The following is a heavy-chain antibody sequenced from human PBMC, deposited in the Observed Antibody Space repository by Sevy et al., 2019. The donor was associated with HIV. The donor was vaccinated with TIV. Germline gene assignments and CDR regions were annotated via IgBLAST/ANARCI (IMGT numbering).Heavy chain of an antibody. V-gene: IGHV1-69*13. J-gene: IGHJ5*02. D-gene: IGHD6-13*01. CDR3: ARGPSIAAAGPNWFDP. CDR2: IIPIFGTA. CDR1: GGTFSSYA. Sequence: ASVKVSCKASGGTFSSYAISWVRQAPGQGLEWMGRIIPIFGTANYAQKFQGRVTITADESTSIAYMELSSLRSEDTAVYYCARGPSIAAAGPNWFDPWGQGTLVTVSS.